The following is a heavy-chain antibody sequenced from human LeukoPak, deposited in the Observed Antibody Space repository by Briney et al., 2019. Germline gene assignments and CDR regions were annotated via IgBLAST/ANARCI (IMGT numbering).Heavy chain of an antibody. D-gene: IGHD5-12*01. V-gene: IGHV1-18*04. CDR2: ISANNRNT. CDR3: GRPKNSGYDRFPFDY. J-gene: IGHJ4*02. Sequence: EASVKVSCKTSGYTFTSYGISWVRQAPGQGLEWMGWISANNRNTNYAQKFQGRVTMTTDTSTSTAYMELGSLRSDDATVYYCGRPKNSGYDRFPFDYWGQGTLVTVSS. CDR1: GYTFTSYG.